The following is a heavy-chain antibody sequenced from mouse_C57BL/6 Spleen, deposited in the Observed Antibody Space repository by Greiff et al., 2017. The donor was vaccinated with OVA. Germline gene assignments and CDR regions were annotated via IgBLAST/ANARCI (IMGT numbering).Heavy chain of an antibody. CDR3: AIGYDYGEENAMDY. V-gene: IGHV1-52*01. CDR1: GYTFTSYW. D-gene: IGHD2-4*01. J-gene: IGHJ4*01. CDR2: IDPSDSET. Sequence: QVQLQRPGAELVRPGSSVKLSCKASGYTFTSYWMHWVKQRPIQGLEWIGNIDPSDSETHYNQKFKDKATLTVDKSSSTAYMQLSSLTSEDSAVYYCAIGYDYGEENAMDYWGQGTSVTVSS.